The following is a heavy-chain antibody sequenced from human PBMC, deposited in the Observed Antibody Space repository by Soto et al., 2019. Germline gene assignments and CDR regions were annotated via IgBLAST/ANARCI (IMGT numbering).Heavy chain of an antibody. D-gene: IGHD6-19*01. CDR3: AKDATRTNGWYYVHY. J-gene: IGHJ4*02. Sequence: GGSLRLSCAASGVIFSDYYMSWIRQAPGRGLEWVSVLNDRGDTTYYTDSVKGRFTISRDNSKNTLYLQMNSLTAEDTAVYYCAKDATRTNGWYYVHYWGQGA. V-gene: IGHV3-23*01. CDR2: LNDRGDTT. CDR1: GVIFSDYY.